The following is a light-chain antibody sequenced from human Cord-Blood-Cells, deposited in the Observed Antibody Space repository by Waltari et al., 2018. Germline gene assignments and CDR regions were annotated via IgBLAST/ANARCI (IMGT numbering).Light chain of an antibody. V-gene: IGLV2-23*01. Sequence: QSALTQPASVTGSPGPSITIPCPGPSSHVGRHNLVPWYQQHPGKAPNLMSYEGSTRLSGVSKRFSGSKSGNTASLTISGLQAEDEADYYCCSYAGSSTFYVFGTGTKVSVL. CDR3: CSYAGSSTFYV. CDR2: EGS. CDR1: SSHVGRHNL. J-gene: IGLJ1*01.